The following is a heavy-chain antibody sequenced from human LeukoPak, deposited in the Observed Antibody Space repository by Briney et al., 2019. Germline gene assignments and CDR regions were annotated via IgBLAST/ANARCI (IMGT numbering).Heavy chain of an antibody. J-gene: IGHJ4*02. CDR1: GFPFSNAW. CDR3: STVSPLYGSGTTSPDS. V-gene: IGHV3-15*01. D-gene: IGHD3-10*01. CDR2: IKSKTDGGKT. Sequence: GGSLRLSCAASGFPFSNAWMSWVRQAPGKGLEWVGPIKSKTDGGKTDYAAPVQGRFSISRDDSENTLYLQMNGLNTEDTAVYYCSTVSPLYGSGTTSPDSWGQGTLVVVSS.